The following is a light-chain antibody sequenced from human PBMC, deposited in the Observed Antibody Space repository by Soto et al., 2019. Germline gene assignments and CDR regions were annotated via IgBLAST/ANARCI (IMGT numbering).Light chain of an antibody. J-gene: IGKJ3*01. CDR1: QSVSSSY. V-gene: IGKV3-20*01. CDR3: QRYGSSLFT. Sequence: EIVLTQSPGTLSLSPGERATLSCRASQSVSSSYLAWYQQKPGQAPRLLIYGASSRATGIPDRFNGGGSGTAFTLTISRLEPEDFAVYYCQRYGSSLFTFGPGTKLDIK. CDR2: GAS.